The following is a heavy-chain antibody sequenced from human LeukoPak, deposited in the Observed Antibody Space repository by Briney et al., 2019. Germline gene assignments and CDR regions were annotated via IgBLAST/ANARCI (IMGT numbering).Heavy chain of an antibody. CDR2: IRSSGDST. V-gene: IGHV3-23*01. CDR1: GFTFSNYG. CDR3: ARVKESGSYRDYYYYYYMDV. Sequence: GGSLRLSCAASGFTFSNYGMSWVRQAPGKGLEWVSSIRSSGDSTYYADSVKGRFTISRDNSKNTLYLQMNSLRAEDTAVYYCARVKESGSYRDYYYYYYMDVWGKGTTVTISS. J-gene: IGHJ6*03. D-gene: IGHD1-26*01.